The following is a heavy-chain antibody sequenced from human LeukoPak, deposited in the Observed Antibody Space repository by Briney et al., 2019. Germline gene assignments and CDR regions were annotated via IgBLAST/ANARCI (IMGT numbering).Heavy chain of an antibody. D-gene: IGHD5-18*01. V-gene: IGHV3-33*05. J-gene: IGHJ4*02. CDR3: ARGTASDY. Sequence: GGSLRLSCAASGFTFNNYGLHWVRQAPGKGLEWVTFIPYDGSDKFYADSVKGRFTISRDNAKNSLYLQMNSLRAEDTAVYYCARGTASDYWGQGTLVTVSS. CDR1: GFTFNNYG. CDR2: IPYDGSDK.